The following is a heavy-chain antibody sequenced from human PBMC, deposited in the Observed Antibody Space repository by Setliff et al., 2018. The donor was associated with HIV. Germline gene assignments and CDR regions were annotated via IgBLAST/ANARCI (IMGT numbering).Heavy chain of an antibody. CDR3: AKDGLTGVYSYYSMDV. D-gene: IGHD1-20*01. CDR1: GLTSSTNW. J-gene: IGHJ6*03. CDR2: INSDGSST. V-gene: IGHV3-74*01. Sequence: PGGSLRLSCAASGLTSSTNWMHWVRQAPGKGLVWVSGINSDGSSTNYADSVKGRFTISRDNAKNSLYLQMNSLRAEDTALYYCAKDGLTGVYSYYSMDVWGKGTTVTVSS.